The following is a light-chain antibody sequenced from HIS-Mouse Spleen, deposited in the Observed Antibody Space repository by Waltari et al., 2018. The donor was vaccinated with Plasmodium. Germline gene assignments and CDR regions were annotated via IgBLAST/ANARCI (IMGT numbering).Light chain of an antibody. CDR3: GTWDSSLSAGVV. J-gene: IGLJ2*01. CDR2: DNN. Sequence: QSVLTQPPSVSAAPGPKVPISCSGRSSNIWTNYLSWYQQLQGTAPKLLIYDNNKRPSGIPDRFSGSKSGTSATLGITGLQTGDEADYYCGTWDSSLSAGVVFGGGTKLTVL. V-gene: IGLV1-51*01. CDR1: SSNIWTNY.